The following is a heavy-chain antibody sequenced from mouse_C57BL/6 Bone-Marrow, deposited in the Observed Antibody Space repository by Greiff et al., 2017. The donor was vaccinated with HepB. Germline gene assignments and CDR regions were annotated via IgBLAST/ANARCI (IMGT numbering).Heavy chain of an antibody. CDR3: ARDYYGSSYWYFDV. J-gene: IGHJ1*03. V-gene: IGHV1-55*01. CDR2: IYPGSGST. D-gene: IGHD1-1*01. Sequence: QVQLQQPGAELVKPGASVKMSCKASGYTFTSYWITWVKQRPGQGLEWIGDIYPGSGSTNYNEKFKSKATLPVDTSSSTAYMQLSSLTSEDSAVYYCARDYYGSSYWYFDVWGTGTTVTVSS. CDR1: GYTFTSYW.